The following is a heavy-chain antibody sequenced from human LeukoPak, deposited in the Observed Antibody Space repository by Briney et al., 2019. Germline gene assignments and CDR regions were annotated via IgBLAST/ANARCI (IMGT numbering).Heavy chain of an antibody. CDR1: GGSISSSSYY. CDR3: ARDYNDFQGSYYYDMDV. V-gene: IGHV4-39*07. D-gene: IGHD3-3*01. J-gene: IGHJ6*02. CDR2: IYYSGST. Sequence: SETLSLTCTVSGGSISSSSYYWGWIRQPPGKGLEWIGSIYYSGSTNYNPSLKSRVTISVDTSKNQFSLKLSSVTAADTAVYYCARDYNDFQGSYYYDMDVWGQGTTVTVSS.